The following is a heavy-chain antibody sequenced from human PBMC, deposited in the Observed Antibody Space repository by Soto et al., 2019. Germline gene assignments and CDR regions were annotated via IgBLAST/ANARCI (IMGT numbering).Heavy chain of an antibody. CDR2: IKPNSGDT. D-gene: IGHD3-3*01. Sequence: ASVKVSCKASGYSFTGYDINWVRQATGQGPEWMGWIKPNSGDTDYAQKFQGRVTMTRNTSISTAYMELRSLTSEDTAVYYWARGGRSYPAIFGVVTASFDPWGQGTQVTVSS. CDR3: ARGGRSYPAIFGVVTASFDP. J-gene: IGHJ5*02. CDR1: GYSFTGYD. V-gene: IGHV1-8*01.